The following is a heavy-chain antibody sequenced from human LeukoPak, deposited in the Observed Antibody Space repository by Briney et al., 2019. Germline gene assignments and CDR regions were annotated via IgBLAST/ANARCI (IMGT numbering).Heavy chain of an antibody. V-gene: IGHV4-31*03. CDR1: GGSISSGGYY. D-gene: IGHD6-13*01. J-gene: IGHJ4*02. Sequence: TLSLTCTVSGGSISSGGYYWSWIRQHPGKGLEWIGYIYYSGSTYYNPSLKSRVTISVDTSKNQFSLKLSSVTAADTAVYYCAREGAAAGDIDYWGQGTLVAVSS. CDR2: IYYSGST. CDR3: AREGAAAGDIDY.